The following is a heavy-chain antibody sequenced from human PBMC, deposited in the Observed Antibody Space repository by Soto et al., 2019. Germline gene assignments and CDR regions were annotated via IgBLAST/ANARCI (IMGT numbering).Heavy chain of an antibody. CDR2: IYPGDSDT. J-gene: IGHJ6*02. Sequence: GESLKISCKGSGYSFTSYWIGWVRQMPGKGLEWMGIIYPGDSDTRYSPSFQGQVTISADKSISTAYLQWSSLKASDTAMYYCARHPERITGTKEYYYYGMDVWGQGTTVTVSS. CDR3: ARHPERITGTKEYYYYGMDV. D-gene: IGHD1-7*01. V-gene: IGHV5-51*01. CDR1: GYSFTSYW.